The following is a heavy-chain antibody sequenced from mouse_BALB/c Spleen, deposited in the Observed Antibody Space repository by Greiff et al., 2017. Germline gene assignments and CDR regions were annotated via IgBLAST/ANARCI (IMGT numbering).Heavy chain of an antibody. V-gene: IGHV1-15*01. CDR3: TRWYY. CDR2: IDPETGGT. J-gene: IGHJ2*01. CDR1: GYTFTDYE. Sequence: QVQLKQSGAELVRPGASVTLSCKASGYTFTDYEMHWVKQTPVHGLEWIGAIDPETGGTAYNQKFKGKATLTADKSSSTAYMELRSLTSEDSAVYYCTRWYYWGQGTTLTVSS.